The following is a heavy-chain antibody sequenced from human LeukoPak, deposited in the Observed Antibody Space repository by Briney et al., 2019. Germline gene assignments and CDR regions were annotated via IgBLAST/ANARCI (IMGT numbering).Heavy chain of an antibody. CDR2: INHSGST. Sequence: PSETLSLTCAVYGGSFSGYYWSWIRQPPGKGLEWFGEINHSGSTNYNPSLKSRVTISVDTSKNQFSLKLSSVTVADTAVYYCAKDGYSSGWYKPYYYYGMDVWGQGTTVTVSS. J-gene: IGHJ6*02. D-gene: IGHD6-19*01. CDR1: GGSFSGYY. CDR3: AKDGYSSGWYKPYYYYGMDV. V-gene: IGHV4-34*01.